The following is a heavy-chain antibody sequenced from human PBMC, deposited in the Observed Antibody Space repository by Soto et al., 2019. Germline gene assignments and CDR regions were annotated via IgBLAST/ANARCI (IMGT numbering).Heavy chain of an antibody. CDR1: GFSFSDSY. CDR2: ISGTSGYT. Sequence: QVQLVESGGGLVKPGGSLRLSCAASGFSFSDSYMSWVRQAPGTGLEWVSYISGTSGYTGYADSVEGRFTISRDNAKNSLYMQMTSLRVEDTAVYYCARDRGGYGPPDVWGQGTPVTVSS. J-gene: IGHJ6*02. D-gene: IGHD3-10*01. V-gene: IGHV3-11*06. CDR3: ARDRGGYGPPDV.